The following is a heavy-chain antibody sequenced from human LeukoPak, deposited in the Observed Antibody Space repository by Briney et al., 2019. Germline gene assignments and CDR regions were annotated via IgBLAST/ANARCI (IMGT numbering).Heavy chain of an antibody. D-gene: IGHD3-9*01. CDR2: LYYSGYS. CDR1: GGSITSYY. V-gene: IGHV4-59*08. Sequence: SETLSLTCTVSGGSITSYYWAWLRQPPGKGLEWIGYLYYSGYSNYNPSLKSRVTISVDTSKNQFSLKLSSVTAADTAVYYCARLYYDILTIDPWGQGTLVTVSS. J-gene: IGHJ5*02. CDR3: ARLYYDILTIDP.